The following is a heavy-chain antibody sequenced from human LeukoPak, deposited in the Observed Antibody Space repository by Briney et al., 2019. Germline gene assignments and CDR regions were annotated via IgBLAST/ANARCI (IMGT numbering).Heavy chain of an antibody. D-gene: IGHD6-19*01. V-gene: IGHV5-51*01. CDR3: ARLLSSGWYYFDY. CDR1: GYSFSNYW. J-gene: IGHJ4*02. Sequence: GESLKISCKTSGYSFSNYWIGWVRQMPGKGLEWVAIIFPGDSDTRYSPSFRGQVTISADKSISTAYLQWSSLKASDTAMYYCARLLSSGWYYFDYWGQGTLVTVSS. CDR2: IFPGDSDT.